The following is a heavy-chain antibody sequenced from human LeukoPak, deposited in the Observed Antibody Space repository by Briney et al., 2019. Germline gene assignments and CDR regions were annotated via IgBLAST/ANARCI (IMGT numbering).Heavy chain of an antibody. CDR1: GYSISSGYY. J-gene: IGHJ5*02. CDR3: ARSMEVAAADDNWLDP. CDR2: IYHSGST. D-gene: IGHD6-13*01. Sequence: ETSETLSLTCAFSGYSISSGYYWGWIRQPPGKGLEWIGRIYHSGSTYYNPSLKSRVTISVDTSENQFSLKLSSVTAADTAVYYCARSMEVAAADDNWLDPWGQGTLVTVFS. V-gene: IGHV4-38-2*01.